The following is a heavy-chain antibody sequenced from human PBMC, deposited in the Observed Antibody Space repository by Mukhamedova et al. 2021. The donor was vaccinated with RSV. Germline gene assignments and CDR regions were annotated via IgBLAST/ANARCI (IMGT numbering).Heavy chain of an antibody. J-gene: IGHJ4*02. V-gene: IGHV1-46*01. CDR3: ARGIYGDYEANY. CDR2: GST. Sequence: GSTSYAQKFQGRVTMTRDTSTSTVYMELSSLRSEDTAVYYCARGIYGDYEANYWGQGTLVTVSS. D-gene: IGHD4-17*01.